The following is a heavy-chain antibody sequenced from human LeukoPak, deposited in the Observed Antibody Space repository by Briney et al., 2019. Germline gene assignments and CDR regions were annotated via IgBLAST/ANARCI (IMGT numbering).Heavy chain of an antibody. J-gene: IGHJ4*02. D-gene: IGHD7-27*01. CDR2: MSPNSGDT. V-gene: IGHV1-8*01. CDR3: ARGPPNWGYDY. CDR1: GYTFTSYD. Sequence: ASVNVSCKASGYTFTSYDFNWVRQPPGKRPEGMGWMSPNSGDTGYAQKFQDRVTMTRNTSISTAYMELSSLRSDDTAVYYCARGPPNWGYDYWGPGTLVTVSS.